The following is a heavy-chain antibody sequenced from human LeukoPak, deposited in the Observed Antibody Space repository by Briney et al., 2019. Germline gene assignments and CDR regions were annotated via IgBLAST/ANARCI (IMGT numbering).Heavy chain of an antibody. Sequence: PGGSLRLSCAASGFTFSGSAMHWVRQASGKGLEWLGHIRSKANNYATAYAASVKGRFTISRDDSKNTAYLQVNGLKIEDTAVYYRARHGLAFDYWGQGTLVTVSS. D-gene: IGHD3-16*01. V-gene: IGHV3-73*01. J-gene: IGHJ4*02. CDR1: GFTFSGSA. CDR2: IRSKANNYAT. CDR3: ARHGLAFDY.